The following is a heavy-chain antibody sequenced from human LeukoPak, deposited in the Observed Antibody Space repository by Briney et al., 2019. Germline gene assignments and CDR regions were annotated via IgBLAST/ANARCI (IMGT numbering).Heavy chain of an antibody. V-gene: IGHV3-30*04. Sequence: GRSLRLSCAASGFTFSSYAMHRVRQAPGKGLEWVAVISYDGSNKYYADSVKGRFTISRDNSKNTLYLQMNSLRAEDTAVYYCARDMKRSRARWENLGFDPWGQGTLVTVSS. CDR3: ARDMKRSRARWENLGFDP. CDR2: ISYDGSNK. CDR1: GFTFSSYA. J-gene: IGHJ5*02. D-gene: IGHD1-26*01.